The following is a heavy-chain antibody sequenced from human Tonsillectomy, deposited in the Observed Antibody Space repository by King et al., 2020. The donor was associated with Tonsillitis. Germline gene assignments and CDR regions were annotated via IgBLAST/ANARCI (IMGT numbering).Heavy chain of an antibody. Sequence: QLVQSGAEVKKPGESLKISCKGSGYSFGNYWIGWVLQMPGKGLEWMGIIYPGDSDTRYSPSFQGQVTISADKSISTAYLQWSSLKASDTAIYYCAGAAVKYYDSTAYYDNYGAFDIWGQGTLVTVSS. CDR3: AGAAVKYYDSTAYYDNYGAFDI. CDR1: GYSFGNYW. CDR2: IYPGDSDT. J-gene: IGHJ3*02. D-gene: IGHD3-22*01. V-gene: IGHV5-51*03.